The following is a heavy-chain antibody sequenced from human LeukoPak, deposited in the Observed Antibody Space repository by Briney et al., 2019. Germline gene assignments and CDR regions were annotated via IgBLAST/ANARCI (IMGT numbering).Heavy chain of an antibody. CDR3: TRLTVTFGGVIDDY. CDR2: IRSKSNSYAT. J-gene: IGHJ4*02. V-gene: IGHV3-73*01. CDR1: GFTFSGSA. Sequence: GGSLRLSCAAPGFTFSGSAMHWVRQASGKGLEWVGRIRSKSNSYATAYVASVKGRFTISRDDSKNTAYLQMNSLKTEDTAVYYCTRLTVTFGGVIDDYWGQGTLVTVSS. D-gene: IGHD3-16*02.